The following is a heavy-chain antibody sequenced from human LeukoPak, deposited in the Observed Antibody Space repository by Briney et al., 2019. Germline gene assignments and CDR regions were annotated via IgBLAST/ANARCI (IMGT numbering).Heavy chain of an antibody. D-gene: IGHD2-15*01. CDR1: GGSISSYY. Sequence: SETLSLTCTVSGGSISSYYWSWIRQPPGKGLEWIGYIYYSGSTNYNPSLKSRVTISVDTSKNQFSLKLSSVTAADTAVYYCARRDCSGGSCYDFDYWGQGTRVTVSS. CDR3: ARRDCSGGSCYDFDY. J-gene: IGHJ4*02. CDR2: IYYSGST. V-gene: IGHV4-59*08.